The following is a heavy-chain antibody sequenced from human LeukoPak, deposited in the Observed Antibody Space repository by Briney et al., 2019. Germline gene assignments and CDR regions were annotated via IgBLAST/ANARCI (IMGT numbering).Heavy chain of an antibody. Sequence: GGSLRLSCAVSGFNFDDYAMHWVRQAPGRGLEWVSGINWKTGNGIYADSVKGRFSISRDNAKNSLYLQMSSLRAEDTALYYCTRRAARWQFDLWGRGTLLTVSS. J-gene: IGHJ2*01. CDR3: TRRAARWQFDL. CDR2: INWKTGNG. CDR1: GFNFDDYA. V-gene: IGHV3-9*01. D-gene: IGHD5-24*01.